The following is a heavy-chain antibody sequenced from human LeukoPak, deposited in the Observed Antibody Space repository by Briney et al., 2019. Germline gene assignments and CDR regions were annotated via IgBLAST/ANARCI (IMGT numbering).Heavy chain of an antibody. CDR2: IYTGGST. J-gene: IGHJ4*02. Sequence: SETLFLTCTVSGGSISSGSYYWSWIRQPAGKGLEWIGRIYTGGSTNYNPSLKSRVTISVDTSKNQFSLKLSSVTAADTAVYYCARGSGTYYYDSSGYYLDYWGQGTLVTVSS. CDR3: ARGSGTYYYDSSGYYLDY. CDR1: GGSISSGSYY. V-gene: IGHV4-61*02. D-gene: IGHD3-22*01.